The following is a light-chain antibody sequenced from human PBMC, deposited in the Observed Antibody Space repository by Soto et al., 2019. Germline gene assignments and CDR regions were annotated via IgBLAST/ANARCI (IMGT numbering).Light chain of an antibody. V-gene: IGKV3-11*01. CDR1: QSVSSN. J-gene: IGKJ1*01. Sequence: EIVMTQSPATLSVSPGEGVTLSCRASQSVSSNLAWYQQRPGQAPRLLIYDASNRATGIPARFSGSGSGTDFTLTISSLEPEDFAVYYCQQCYNWPWTFGQGTKVDIK. CDR2: DAS. CDR3: QQCYNWPWT.